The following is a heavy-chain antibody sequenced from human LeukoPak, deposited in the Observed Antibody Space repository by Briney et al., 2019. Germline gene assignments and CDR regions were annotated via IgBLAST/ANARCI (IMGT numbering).Heavy chain of an antibody. CDR1: GGSVSSGGYY. J-gene: IGHJ4*02. CDR3: ARGLGDGYIGY. Sequence: SETLSLTCTVSGGSVSSGGYYWTWIRQPPGKGLEYIGYVYYSGSTNYNPSLKSRVTISIDTSKNQVSLKLSSVTAADTAVYYCARGLGDGYIGYWGQGTLVTVSS. CDR2: VYYSGST. V-gene: IGHV4-61*08. D-gene: IGHD6-13*01.